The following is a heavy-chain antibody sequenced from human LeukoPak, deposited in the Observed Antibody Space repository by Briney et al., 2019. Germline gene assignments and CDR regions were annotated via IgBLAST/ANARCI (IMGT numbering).Heavy chain of an antibody. Sequence: PGGSLTLSCPASGFTFISYAMSWVRQPPGKGLEWVSAISGSGGSTYYADSVKGRFTISRDNSKNTLYLQMNSLRAEDTAVYYCARDGSYLSAFDIWGQGTMVIVSS. V-gene: IGHV3-23*01. D-gene: IGHD3-10*01. CDR2: ISGSGGST. CDR3: ARDGSYLSAFDI. J-gene: IGHJ3*02. CDR1: GFTFISYA.